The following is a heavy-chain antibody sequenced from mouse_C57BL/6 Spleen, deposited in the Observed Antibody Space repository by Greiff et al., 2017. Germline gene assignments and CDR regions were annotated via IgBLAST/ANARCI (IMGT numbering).Heavy chain of an antibody. D-gene: IGHD2-3*01. Sequence: EAQLQQSGPELVKPGASVKISCTASGYSFTDYNMKWVKQSNGKSLAWLGVITPNYGTTSYNQKFKGKAAWTVDQSSSTAYMQHNSLTSEDSSVYYCASDGYYPCWGQGTLVSVSA. CDR3: ASDGYYPC. CDR2: ITPNYGTT. V-gene: IGHV1-39*01. CDR1: GYSFTDYN. J-gene: IGHJ3*01.